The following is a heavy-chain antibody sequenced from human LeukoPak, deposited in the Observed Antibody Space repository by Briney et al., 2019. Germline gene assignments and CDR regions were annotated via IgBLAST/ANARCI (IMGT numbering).Heavy chain of an antibody. CDR3: AKSRNWNDENYYYYMDV. Sequence: PGGSLRLSCAASEFTFSSYGMHWVRQAPGKGLEWVAFIRYDGSNKYYADSVKGRFTISRDNSKNTLYLQMNSLRAEDTAVYYCAKSRNWNDENYYYYMDVWGKGTTVTVSS. J-gene: IGHJ6*03. D-gene: IGHD1-20*01. CDR2: IRYDGSNK. V-gene: IGHV3-30*02. CDR1: EFTFSSYG.